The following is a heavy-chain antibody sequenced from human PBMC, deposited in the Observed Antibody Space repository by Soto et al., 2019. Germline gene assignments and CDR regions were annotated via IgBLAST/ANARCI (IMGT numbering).Heavy chain of an antibody. D-gene: IGHD1-7*01. V-gene: IGHV6-1*01. Sequence: SQTLSLTCAISGDSVSSNSAAWNWIRQSPSRGLEWLGRTYYRSRWYNDYAVSVKSRITVNPDTSKNQFSLHLNSVTPEDTVVYYCAGTTSLHWYYMDVWDKGTTVTVSS. CDR3: AGTTSLHWYYMDV. J-gene: IGHJ6*03. CDR2: TYYRSRWYN. CDR1: GDSVSSNSAA.